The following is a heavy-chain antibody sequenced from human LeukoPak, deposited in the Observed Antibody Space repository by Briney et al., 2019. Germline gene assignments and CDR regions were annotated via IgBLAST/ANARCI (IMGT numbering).Heavy chain of an antibody. V-gene: IGHV3-23*01. J-gene: IGHJ4*02. D-gene: IGHD2-2*01. CDR1: GFTFSSFA. CDR3: AKDREFCTSTTCFYDY. CDR2: ISASGGTT. Sequence: QPGGSLRLSCAASGFTFSSFAMSWVRQAPGKGLEWVAAISASGGTTYYADSVRGRFTISRDNSKSTLTLHMNSLRAGDTAVFYCAKDREFCTSTTCFYDYWGQGTLVTVSS.